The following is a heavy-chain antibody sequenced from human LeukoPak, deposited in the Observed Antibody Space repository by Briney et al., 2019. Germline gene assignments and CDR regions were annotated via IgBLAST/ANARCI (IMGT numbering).Heavy chain of an antibody. D-gene: IGHD5-18*01. CDR3: AKDGAPMVTVSGNFDY. CDR2: ISWNSGSM. V-gene: IGHV3-9*01. J-gene: IGHJ4*02. Sequence: GGSLRLSCAASGFTFDDYAMHWVRQAPGKGLEWVSGISWNSGSMGYADSVKGRFTISRDNAKNSLYLQMNSLRAEDTALYYCAKDGAPMVTVSGNFDYWGQGTLVTVSS. CDR1: GFTFDDYA.